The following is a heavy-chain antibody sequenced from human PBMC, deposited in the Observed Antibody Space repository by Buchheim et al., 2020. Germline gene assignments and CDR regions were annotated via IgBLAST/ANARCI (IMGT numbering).Heavy chain of an antibody. CDR1: GFTFPSYA. Sequence: EVQLVESGGHFVQPGGSLRLSCAASGFTFPSYAMIWVRQAPGKGLEWVSAIVGSGSTTSYADSVRGRFNISRDNSKDTLSLQMNSLRVEDTARYFCAKTLRGSYYYDATGYSSDSWGQGTL. CDR3: AKTLRGSYYYDATGYSSDS. CDR2: IVGSGSTT. D-gene: IGHD3-22*01. J-gene: IGHJ5*02. V-gene: IGHV3-23*04.